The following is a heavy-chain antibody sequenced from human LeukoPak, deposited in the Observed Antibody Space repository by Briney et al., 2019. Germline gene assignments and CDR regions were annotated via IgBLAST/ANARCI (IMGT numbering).Heavy chain of an antibody. CDR2: IWYDGSIK. Sequence: GGSLRLSCGASGFTFRNYGMHWVRLAPGKGLEWVAFIWYDGSIKYYVDSVKGRFTVSRDNSKNTLYLQMNSLRAEDTAVYYCAKDVNVGGDYFDYWGQGTQVTVSS. CDR3: AKDVNVGGDYFDY. V-gene: IGHV3-30*02. CDR1: GFTFRNYG. D-gene: IGHD3-10*01. J-gene: IGHJ4*02.